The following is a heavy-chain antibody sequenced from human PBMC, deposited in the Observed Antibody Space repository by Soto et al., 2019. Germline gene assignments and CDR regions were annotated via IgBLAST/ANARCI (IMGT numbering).Heavy chain of an antibody. CDR2: IYYSGST. CDR3: ARHNYGSGSTYFDY. V-gene: IGHV4-59*08. CDR1: GGSISSYY. D-gene: IGHD3-10*01. J-gene: IGHJ4*02. Sequence: QVQLQESGPGLVKPSETLSLTCTVSGGSISSYYWSWIRQPPGKGLEWIGYIYYSGSTNYNPSLKGRVTISVDPSKNQFSLKQNSMAAADTAVYYCARHNYGSGSTYFDYWGQGTLVTVSS.